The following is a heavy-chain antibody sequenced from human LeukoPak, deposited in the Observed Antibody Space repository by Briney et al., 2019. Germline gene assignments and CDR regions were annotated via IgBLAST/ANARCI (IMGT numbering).Heavy chain of an antibody. V-gene: IGHV4-39*01. CDR1: GGSISSSSYY. Sequence: SETLSLTCTVSGGSISSSSYYWGWIRQPPGKGLEWIGSIYYSGSTYYNPSLKSRVTISVDTSKNQFSLKLSSVTAADTAVYYCARQLLSGYFDYWGQGTLVTVSS. D-gene: IGHD2-15*01. J-gene: IGHJ4*02. CDR3: ARQLLSGYFDY. CDR2: IYYSGST.